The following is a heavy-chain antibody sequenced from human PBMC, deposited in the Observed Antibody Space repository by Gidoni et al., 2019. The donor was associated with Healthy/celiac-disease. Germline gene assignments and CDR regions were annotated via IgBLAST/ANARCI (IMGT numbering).Heavy chain of an antibody. V-gene: IGHV4-39*01. Sequence: QLQLQESGPGLVKPSETLSLTCTVSGGSISSSSYYWGWIRQPPGKGLEWIGIIYYSGSTYYNPSLKSRVTISVDTSKNQFSLKLSSVTAADTAVYYCSYGSGSYYYYYYGMDVWGQGTTVTVSS. CDR3: SYGSGSYYYYYYGMDV. J-gene: IGHJ6*02. CDR1: GGSISSSSYY. D-gene: IGHD3-10*01. CDR2: IYYSGST.